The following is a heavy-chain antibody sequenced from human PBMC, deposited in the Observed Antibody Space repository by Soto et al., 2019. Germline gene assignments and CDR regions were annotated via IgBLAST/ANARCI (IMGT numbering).Heavy chain of an antibody. CDR3: ARVRAAGTCFDY. V-gene: IGHV4-4*02. J-gene: IGHJ4*02. CDR1: GGSISNNNW. Sequence: PSETLSLTCVVSGGSISNNNWWSWVRQSPGKGLEWIGEIYHSGSINYNPSLKSRVTVSVDKSKNQFSLKLSSVTAADTAVYYCARVRAAGTCFDYWGQGTLVTSPQ. CDR2: IYHSGSI. D-gene: IGHD6-13*01.